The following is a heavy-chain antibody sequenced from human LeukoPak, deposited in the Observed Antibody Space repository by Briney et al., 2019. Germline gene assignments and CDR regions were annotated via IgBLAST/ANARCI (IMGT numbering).Heavy chain of an antibody. CDR2: VYGGDNT. CDR3: AKEISSSWPDY. J-gene: IGHJ4*02. V-gene: IGHV3-53*01. CDR1: GLSIRSNY. Sequence: PGGSLRLSCTASGLSIRSNYMSWIRQAPGKGLEWVSAVYGGDNTYYADSVKGRFTISRDNSKNTLYLQMNSLRAEDTAVYYCAKEISSSWPDYWGQGTLVTVSS. D-gene: IGHD6-13*01.